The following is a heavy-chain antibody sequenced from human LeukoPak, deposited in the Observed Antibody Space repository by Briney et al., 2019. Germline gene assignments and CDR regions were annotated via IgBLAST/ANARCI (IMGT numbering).Heavy chain of an antibody. J-gene: IGHJ4*02. CDR3: AKGTVRFLEWSQRGYFDY. CDR2: ISSTVINT. V-gene: IGHV3-23*01. CDR1: GFTFSNYA. D-gene: IGHD3-3*01. Sequence: GGSLRLSCAASGFTFSNYAMTWVRQAPGKGPEWVSSISSTVINTYNADSVKGRFTISRDNSKNTLYLQMNSLRADDTAIYYCAKGTVRFLEWSQRGYFDYWGQGILVTVSS.